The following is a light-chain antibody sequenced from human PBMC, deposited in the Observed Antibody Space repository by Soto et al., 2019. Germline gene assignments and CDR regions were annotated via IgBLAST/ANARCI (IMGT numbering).Light chain of an antibody. CDR2: ADD. CDR3: QSYGATHVV. CDR1: GGSIASNY. Sequence: NFMLTRPQSVSESPGKTVTISCAGSGGSIASNYVQWYQQRPGSAPTPVIYADDQRPSGVPDRFSGSLDISSNSASLTISGLTTEDEADYYCQSYGATHVVFGGGTKLTVL. V-gene: IGLV6-57*02. J-gene: IGLJ2*01.